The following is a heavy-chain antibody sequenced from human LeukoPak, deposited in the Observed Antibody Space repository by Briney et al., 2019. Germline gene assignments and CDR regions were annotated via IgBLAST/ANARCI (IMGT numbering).Heavy chain of an antibody. CDR2: IKQDGSEK. CDR1: GFTFSSYE. D-gene: IGHD4-17*01. Sequence: GGSLRLSCAASGFTFSSYEMSWVRQAPGKGLEWVANIKQDGSEKYYVDSVKGRFTISRDNAKNSLYLQMNSLRAEDTAVYYCARDYGDYLSPGAFDIWGQGTMVTVSS. V-gene: IGHV3-7*01. CDR3: ARDYGDYLSPGAFDI. J-gene: IGHJ3*02.